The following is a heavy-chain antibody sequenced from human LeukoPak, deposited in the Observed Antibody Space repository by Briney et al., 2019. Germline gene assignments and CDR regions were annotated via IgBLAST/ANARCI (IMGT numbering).Heavy chain of an antibody. CDR1: GGSISSYY. V-gene: IGHV4-4*07. Sequence: SETLSLTCTVSGGSISSYYWSWIRQPAGKGLEWIGRIYTSGSTNYNPSLKSRVPMSVDTSKNQFSLKLSSVTAADTAVYYCARDSHHGAGIAVAGTDYYYYYGMDVWGQGTTVTVSS. CDR2: IYTSGST. D-gene: IGHD6-19*01. CDR3: ARDSHHGAGIAVAGTDYYYYYGMDV. J-gene: IGHJ6*02.